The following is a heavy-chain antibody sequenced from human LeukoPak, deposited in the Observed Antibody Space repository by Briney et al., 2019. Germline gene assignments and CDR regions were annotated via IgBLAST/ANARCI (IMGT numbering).Heavy chain of an antibody. CDR1: GGSISSGGYS. D-gene: IGHD1-26*01. V-gene: IGHV4-30-2*01. CDR2: IYHSGST. CDR3: ARVWAGKAKWFDP. J-gene: IGHJ5*02. Sequence: PSQTLSLTCAVSGGSISSGGYSWSWIRQPPGKGLEWIGYIYHSGSTYYNPSLKSRVTISVDRSKNQFSLKLSSVTAADTAVYYCARVWAGKAKWFDPWGQGTLVTVSS.